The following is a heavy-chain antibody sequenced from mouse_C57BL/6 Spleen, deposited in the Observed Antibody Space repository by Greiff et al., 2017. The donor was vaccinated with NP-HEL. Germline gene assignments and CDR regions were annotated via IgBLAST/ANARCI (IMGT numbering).Heavy chain of an antibody. CDR1: GFTFSSYA. J-gene: IGHJ4*01. V-gene: IGHV5-9-1*02. CDR2: ICSGGDYI. CDR3: TREYDYSYYYAMDY. D-gene: IGHD2-4*01. Sequence: EVHLVESGEGLVKPGGSLKLSCAASGFTFSSYAMSWVRQTPEKRLEWVAYICSGGDYIYYADTVKGRFTISRDNARNTLYLQMSSLKSEDTAMYYCTREYDYSYYYAMDYWGQGTSVTVSS.